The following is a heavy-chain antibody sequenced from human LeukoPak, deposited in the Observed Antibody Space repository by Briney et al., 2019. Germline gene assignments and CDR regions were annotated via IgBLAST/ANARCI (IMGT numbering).Heavy chain of an antibody. CDR1: GGSISSYY. D-gene: IGHD6-19*01. CDR3: ARGTGYSSGWSSDY. J-gene: IGHJ4*02. Sequence: SETLSLXCTVSGGSISSYYWSWIRQTAGKGLEWIGRIYTSGSTNYNPSLKSRVTMSVDTSKNQFSLKLSSVTAADTAVYYCARGTGYSSGWSSDYWGQGTLVTVSS. CDR2: IYTSGST. V-gene: IGHV4-4*07.